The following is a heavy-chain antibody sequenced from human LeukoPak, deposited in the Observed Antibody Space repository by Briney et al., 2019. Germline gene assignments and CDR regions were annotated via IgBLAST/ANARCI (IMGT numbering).Heavy chain of an antibody. D-gene: IGHD3-22*01. J-gene: IGHJ4*02. CDR2: IYYSGST. CDR1: GGSISSYY. CDR3: ARAGSRGGYYDY. V-gene: IGHV4-59*01. Sequence: PSETLSLTCTVSGGSISSYYWSWIRQPPGKGLEWIGYIYYSGSTNYNPSHKSRVTISVDTSKNQFSLKLSSVTAADTAVYYCARAGSRGGYYDYWGQGTLVTVSS.